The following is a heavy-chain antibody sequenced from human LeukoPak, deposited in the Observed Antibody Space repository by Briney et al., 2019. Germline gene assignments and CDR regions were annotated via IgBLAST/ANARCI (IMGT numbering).Heavy chain of an antibody. CDR3: ARDPVEGLNKDFGVVIIRWFDP. CDR2: INPSGAST. V-gene: IGHV1-46*01. D-gene: IGHD3-3*01. J-gene: IGHJ5*02. Sequence: ASVKVSCKASGYTFTSYYMHWVRQAPGQGLEWMGIINPSGASTSYAQKFQGRVTMTRDTSTSTVYMELSSLRSEDTAVYYCARDPVEGLNKDFGVVIIRWFDPWGQGTLVTVSS. CDR1: GYTFTSYY.